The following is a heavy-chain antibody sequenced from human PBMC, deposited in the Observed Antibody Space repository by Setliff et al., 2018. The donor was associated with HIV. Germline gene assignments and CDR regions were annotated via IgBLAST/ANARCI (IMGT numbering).Heavy chain of an antibody. CDR2: VDPENGET. Sequence: ASVKVSCKVSGYSFTDYYMHWVQQAPGNGLEWMGLVDPENGETIYAEKFQGRVTITADTSTDTAYMELSSLRSEDTALYYCATGTIEGLTRYSYYYIDFWGKGTTVTVSS. J-gene: IGHJ6*03. V-gene: IGHV1-69-2*01. D-gene: IGHD1-26*01. CDR3: ATGTIEGLTRYSYYYIDF. CDR1: GYSFTDYY.